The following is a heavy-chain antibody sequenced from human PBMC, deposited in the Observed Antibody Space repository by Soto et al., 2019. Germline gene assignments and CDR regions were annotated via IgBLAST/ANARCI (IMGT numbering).Heavy chain of an antibody. D-gene: IGHD2-2*01. J-gene: IGHJ5*02. V-gene: IGHV4-34*09. CDR2: INHSGTT. CDR1: GGSFSGYS. CDR3: ARCSLVVVPAPGFDP. Sequence: SETLSLTCAVYGGSFSGYSWSWIRQPPGKGLEWIGEINHSGTTYYNPSLKSRVTISVDTSKNQFSLKLSSVSAADTALYYCARCSLVVVPAPGFDPWGRGTLVTVSS.